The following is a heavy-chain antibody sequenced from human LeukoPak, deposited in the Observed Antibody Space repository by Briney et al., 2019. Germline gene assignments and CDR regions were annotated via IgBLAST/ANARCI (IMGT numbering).Heavy chain of an antibody. V-gene: IGHV3-33*06. CDR3: AKGRGSGYYLYYFDY. Sequence: GGSLRLSCAASGFTFSSYGMDWVRQAPGKGLEWVAVIWYDGSNKYYADSVKGRFTISRDNSKNTLYLQMNSLRAEDTAVYYCAKGRGSGYYLYYFDYWGQGTLVTVSS. D-gene: IGHD3-22*01. CDR1: GFTFSSYG. CDR2: IWYDGSNK. J-gene: IGHJ4*02.